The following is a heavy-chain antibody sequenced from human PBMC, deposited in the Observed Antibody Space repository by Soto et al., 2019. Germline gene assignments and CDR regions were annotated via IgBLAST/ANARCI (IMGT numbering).Heavy chain of an antibody. CDR3: TSLDFWSGSYYYYYYGMDV. Sequence: GGSLRLSCTASGFTFGDYAMSWVRQAPGKGLEWVGFIRSKAYGGTTEYAASVKGRFTISRDDSKSIAYLQMNSLKTEDTAVYYCTSLDFWSGSYYYYYYGMDVSGQGTTVTVSS. D-gene: IGHD3-3*01. V-gene: IGHV3-49*04. CDR1: GFTFGDYA. CDR2: IRSKAYGGTT. J-gene: IGHJ6*02.